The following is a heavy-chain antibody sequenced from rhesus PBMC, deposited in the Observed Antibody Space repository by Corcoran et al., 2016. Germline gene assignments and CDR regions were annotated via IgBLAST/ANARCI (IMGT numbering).Heavy chain of an antibody. D-gene: IGHD1-1*01. CDR3: AKDGPAGPLYYGLDS. CDR2: INTGGGST. V-gene: IGHV3-22*01. J-gene: IGHJ6*01. CDR1: GFTFSSYY. Sequence: EVQLVESGGGLVQPGGSLRLSCIDSGFTFSSYYLSWIRQAPGKGLQWVSAINTGGGSTWYTDSVKGRFTISKENAKNTRYLQMDSLRAEDTAVYYCAKDGPAGPLYYGLDSWGQGVVITVSS.